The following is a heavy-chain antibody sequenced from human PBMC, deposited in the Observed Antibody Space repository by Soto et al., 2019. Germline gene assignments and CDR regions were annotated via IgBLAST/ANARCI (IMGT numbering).Heavy chain of an antibody. CDR1: GGSISSGGYY. D-gene: IGHD4-17*01. V-gene: IGHV4-31*03. CDR3: ARADYGGEQEWAQDAFDI. J-gene: IGHJ3*02. Sequence: PSETLSLTCTASGGSISSGGYYWSWIRQHPGKGLEWIGYIYYSGSTYYNPSLKSRVTISVDTSKNQFSLKLSSVTAADTAVYYCARADYGGEQEWAQDAFDIWGQGTMVTVSS. CDR2: IYYSGST.